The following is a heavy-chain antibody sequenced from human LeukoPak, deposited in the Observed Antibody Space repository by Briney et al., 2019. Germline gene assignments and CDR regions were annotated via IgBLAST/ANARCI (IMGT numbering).Heavy chain of an antibody. J-gene: IGHJ4*02. D-gene: IGHD3-10*01. V-gene: IGHV3-74*01. CDR3: ARQAGSGFDY. CDR2: VKSDGSGI. Sequence: GGSLRLSCAVSGFTFRDYWMHWVRQAPGKGLVWVSRVKSDGSGINYGDSVKGRFTISRDNAKNTLYLQMNSLRVEDTAVYYCARQAGSGFDYWGQGSLVTVSS. CDR1: GFTFRDYW.